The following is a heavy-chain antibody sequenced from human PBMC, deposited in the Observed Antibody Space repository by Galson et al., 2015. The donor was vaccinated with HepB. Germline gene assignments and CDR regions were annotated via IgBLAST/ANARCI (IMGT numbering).Heavy chain of an antibody. CDR3: AREVMGAVAGKGVYFDY. V-gene: IGHV1-18*01. CDR2: ISAYNGNT. J-gene: IGHJ4*02. Sequence: SVKVSCKASGYTFTSYGISWVRQAPGQGLEWMGWISAYNGNTNYAQKLQGRVTMTTDTSTSTAYMELRSLRSDDTAVYYCAREVMGAVAGKGVYFDYWGQGTLVTVSS. CDR1: GYTFTSYG. D-gene: IGHD6-19*01.